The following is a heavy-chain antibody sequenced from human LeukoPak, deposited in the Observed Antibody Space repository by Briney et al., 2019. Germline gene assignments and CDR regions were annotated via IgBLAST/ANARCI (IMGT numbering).Heavy chain of an antibody. CDR2: INPNSGGT. CDR3: ARGPLQYYHSSGYYNYYYGMDV. D-gene: IGHD3-22*01. V-gene: IGHV1-2*02. CDR1: GYTFTGYY. Sequence: ASVKVSCKASGYTFTGYYMHWVRQAPGQGLEWMGWINPNSGGTTYAQKFQGRVTMTRDTSISTAYLELSRLRSDDTAVYYCARGPLQYYHSSGYYNYYYGMDVWGQGTTVTVSS. J-gene: IGHJ6*02.